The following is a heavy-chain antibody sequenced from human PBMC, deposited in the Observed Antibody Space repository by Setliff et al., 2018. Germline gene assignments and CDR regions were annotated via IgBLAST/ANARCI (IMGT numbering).Heavy chain of an antibody. CDR2: IRSKADSYAT. V-gene: IGHV3-73*01. CDR1: GFSFSGSA. J-gene: IGHJ4*02. CDR3: AITMTTGVDFFDY. Sequence: GSLRLSCAASGFSFSGSAVYWVRQASRRGLEWVGRIRSKADSYATAYAASVKARFTISRDDSKNTAYLQVNSLKTEDTAVYYCAITMTTGVDFFDYWGQGTLVTVSS. D-gene: IGHD4-17*01.